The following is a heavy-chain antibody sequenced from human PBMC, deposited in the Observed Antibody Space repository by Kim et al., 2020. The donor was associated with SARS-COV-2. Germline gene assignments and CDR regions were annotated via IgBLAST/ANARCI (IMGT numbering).Heavy chain of an antibody. D-gene: IGHD2-15*01. CDR3: ARDAGYCSGGSFYYYYGMDV. CDR1: GGSISSYY. V-gene: IGHV4-59*01. Sequence: SETLSLTCTVSGGSISSYYWSWIRQPPGKGLEWIGYIYYSGSTNYNPSLKSRVTISVDTSKNQFSLKLSSVTAADTAVYYCARDAGYCSGGSFYYYYGMDVWGQGTTVTVSS. J-gene: IGHJ6*02. CDR2: IYYSGST.